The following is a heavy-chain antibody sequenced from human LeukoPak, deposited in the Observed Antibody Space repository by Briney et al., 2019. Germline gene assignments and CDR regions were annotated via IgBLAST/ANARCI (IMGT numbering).Heavy chain of an antibody. CDR3: RREGEYDVRKPGGDY. D-gene: IGHD3-10*01. Sequence: ASVKVSCKASGYTFTSYYIDWVRQAPGQGLEWMGIINPSGGRTTYAQKFQGRVTMTRDTSTSTVYMEMNGLRSEDTAVYYCRREGEYDVRKPGGDYWGQGTLVTVSS. J-gene: IGHJ4*02. CDR1: GYTFTSYY. V-gene: IGHV1-46*01. CDR2: INPSGGRT.